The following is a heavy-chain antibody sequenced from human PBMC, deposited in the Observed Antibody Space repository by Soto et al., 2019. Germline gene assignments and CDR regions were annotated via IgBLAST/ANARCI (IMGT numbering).Heavy chain of an antibody. Sequence: SVKVSCKASGDTDTNYVISWVRQAPGQGLEWMGGIFPKFGTTYSAQKLQDRLTITADESTSTVYMQLSSLRLDDTAVYYCEAEMTFGKLSVVCRQGTTVTVSS. CDR1: GDTDTNYV. D-gene: IGHD3-16*02. CDR2: IFPKFGTT. CDR3: EAEMTFGKLSVV. J-gene: IGHJ6*02. V-gene: IGHV1-69*13.